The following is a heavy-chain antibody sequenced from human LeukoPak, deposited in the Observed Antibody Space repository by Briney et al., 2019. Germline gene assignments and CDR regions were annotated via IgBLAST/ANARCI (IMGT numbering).Heavy chain of an antibody. V-gene: IGHV4-38-2*01. J-gene: IGHJ4*02. CDR1: GYSISSGYY. CDR2: IYHSGST. CDR3: ARDYSNYVRGFDY. D-gene: IGHD4-11*01. Sequence: KPSETLSLTCAVSGYSISSGYYWGWIRQPPGKGLEWIGSIYHSGSTYYNPSLKSRVTIPVDTSKNQFSLKLSSVTAADTAVYYCARDYSNYVRGFDYWGQGTLVTVSS.